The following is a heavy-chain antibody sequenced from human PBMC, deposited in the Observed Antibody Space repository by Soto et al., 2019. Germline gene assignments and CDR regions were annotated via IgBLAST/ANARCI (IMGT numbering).Heavy chain of an antibody. V-gene: IGHV4-59*04. CDR2: IFYNGNS. CDR1: GGSFSGYY. Sequence: PSETLSLTCAGYGGSFSGYYWSWIRQPPGKGLEWIGSIFYNGNSYYNPSLKSRVTMSVDTSQNQFSLKLSSVTAADTAVYYCAGRTSLTSVEIFSGGLSGYNWVDPWGRGTLVTVSS. CDR3: AGRTSLTSVEIFSGGLSGYNWVDP. J-gene: IGHJ5*01. D-gene: IGHD3-3*01.